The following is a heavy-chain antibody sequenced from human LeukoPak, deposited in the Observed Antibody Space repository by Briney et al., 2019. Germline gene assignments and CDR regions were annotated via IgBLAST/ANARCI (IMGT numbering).Heavy chain of an antibody. CDR3: ARAVRGHYYDSSGYLDY. CDR2: INHSGST. V-gene: IGHV4-34*01. J-gene: IGHJ4*02. CDR1: GGSFSGYY. D-gene: IGHD3-22*01. Sequence: SETLSLTCAVYGGSFSGYYWSWIRQPPGKGLEWIGEINHSGSTNYNPSLKSRVTISVDTSKNQFSLKLSSVTAADTAVYYCARAVRGHYYDSSGYLDYWGQGTLVTVSS.